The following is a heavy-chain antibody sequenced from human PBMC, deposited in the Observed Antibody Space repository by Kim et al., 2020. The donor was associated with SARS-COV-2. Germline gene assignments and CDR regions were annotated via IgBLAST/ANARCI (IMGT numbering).Heavy chain of an antibody. J-gene: IGHJ5*02. D-gene: IGHD3-3*01. V-gene: IGHV3-13*01. CDR1: GFTFSSYD. CDR3: ARGRWYYDFWSGYEGGEYCCDL. Sequence: GGSLRLSCAASGFTFSSYDMHWVRQATGKGLEWVSAIGTAGDTYYPGSVKGRFTISRENSKNSLYLQMNSLRAEDTAVYYCARGRWYYDFWSGYEGGEYCCDLWGQGTLHPVSS. CDR2: IGTAGDT.